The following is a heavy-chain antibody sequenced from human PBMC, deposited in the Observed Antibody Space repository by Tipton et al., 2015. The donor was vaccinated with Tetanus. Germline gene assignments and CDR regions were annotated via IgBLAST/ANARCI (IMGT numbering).Heavy chain of an antibody. J-gene: IGHJ4*02. CDR2: IYSSGRA. CDR3: ARLASYSNHLDA. Sequence: TLSLTCAVSGGSFTSGDFYWTWIRQSPGKGLEWIGSIYSSGRAHYSPSLKSRVTISQDTSKNQFSLKLTSVTAADTAVYYCARLASYSNHLDAWGQGALVTVSS. CDR1: GGSFTSGDFY. V-gene: IGHV4-30-4*01. D-gene: IGHD4-11*01.